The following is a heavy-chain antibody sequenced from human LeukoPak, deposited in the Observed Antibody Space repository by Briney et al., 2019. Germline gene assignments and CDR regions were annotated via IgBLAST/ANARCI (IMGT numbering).Heavy chain of an antibody. J-gene: IGHJ3*02. CDR1: GGSFSGYY. V-gene: IGHV4-34*01. CDR3: ARPGTEWFGESPGDAFDI. Sequence: SETLSLTCAVYGGSFSGYYWSWIRQPPGKGLEWIGEINHSGSTNYNPSLKSRVTISVDTSKNQFSLKLSSVTAADTAVYYCARPGTEWFGESPGDAFDIWGQGTMVTVSS. CDR2: INHSGST. D-gene: IGHD3-10*01.